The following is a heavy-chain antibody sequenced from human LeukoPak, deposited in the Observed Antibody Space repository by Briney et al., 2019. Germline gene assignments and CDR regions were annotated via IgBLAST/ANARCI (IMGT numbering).Heavy chain of an antibody. V-gene: IGHV4-28*01. CDR3: ARKEGHQNVFDY. CDR2: IYYSGST. Sequence: PSETLSLTCAVSGYSISSSNWWGWIRQPPGKGLEWIGYIYYSGSTYYNPSLKSRVTMSVDTSKNQFSLKLGSVTAVDTAVYYCARKEGHQNVFDYWGQGTLVTVSS. D-gene: IGHD1-1*01. J-gene: IGHJ4*02. CDR1: GYSISSSNW.